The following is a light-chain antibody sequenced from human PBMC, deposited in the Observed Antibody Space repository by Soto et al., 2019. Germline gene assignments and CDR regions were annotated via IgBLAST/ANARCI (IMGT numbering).Light chain of an antibody. Sequence: EIVLTQSPGSLSLSPGERATLSCRASQSVSNNYLAWYQQKPGQAPRLLIYGASSRATAIPDRFSGSGSGTDFTLTISRLEPEDFAVYYCQRYGSSPGLFTFGPGTKVYIK. J-gene: IGKJ3*01. CDR2: GAS. CDR1: QSVSNNY. V-gene: IGKV3-20*01. CDR3: QRYGSSPGLFT.